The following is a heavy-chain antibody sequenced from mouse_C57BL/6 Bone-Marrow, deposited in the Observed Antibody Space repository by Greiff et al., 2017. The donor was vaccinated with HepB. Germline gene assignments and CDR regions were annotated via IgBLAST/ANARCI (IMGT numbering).Heavy chain of an antibody. V-gene: IGHV5-6*02. D-gene: IGHD1-1*01. Sequence: DVKLVESGGDLVKPGGSLKLSCAASGFTFSSYGMSWVRQTPDKRLEWVATISSGGSYTYYPDSVKGRFTISRDNAKNTLYLQMSILKSEDTAMYYCARVLYYYGSSSSMDYWGQGTSVTVSS. CDR2: ISSGGSYT. J-gene: IGHJ4*01. CDR1: GFTFSSYG. CDR3: ARVLYYYGSSSSMDY.